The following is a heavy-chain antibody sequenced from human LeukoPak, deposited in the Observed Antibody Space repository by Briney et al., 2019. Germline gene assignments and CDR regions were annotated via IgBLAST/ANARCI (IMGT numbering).Heavy chain of an antibody. V-gene: IGHV3-23*01. CDR2: ISGSGDIT. CDR1: GFTFSSSA. J-gene: IGHJ4*02. CDR3: AKAYDSDYYLDS. D-gene: IGHD3-22*01. Sequence: PGGSLRLSCAASGFTFSSSAMSWVRQAPGKGLEWVSSISGSGDITYYVDSVKGRFTISGGSSKNTLYLQMNSLRAEDTAVYYCAKAYDSDYYLDSWGQGTLVTVSS.